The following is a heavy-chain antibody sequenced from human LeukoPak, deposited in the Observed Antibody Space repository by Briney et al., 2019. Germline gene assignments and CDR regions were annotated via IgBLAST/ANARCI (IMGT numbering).Heavy chain of an antibody. J-gene: IGHJ5*02. CDR1: GFTFSDYY. Sequence: GGSLRLSCAGSGFTFSDYYMSWLRQAPGKGLEWVSYISSSGSTIYYADFVKGRFTIFRDNAKNSVYPQMNSLRDHDTAGFFLARDSAPGHFDRWGQGTRVTVSS. CDR3: ARDSAPGHFDR. D-gene: IGHD1-26*01. CDR2: ISSSGSTI. V-gene: IGHV3-11*01.